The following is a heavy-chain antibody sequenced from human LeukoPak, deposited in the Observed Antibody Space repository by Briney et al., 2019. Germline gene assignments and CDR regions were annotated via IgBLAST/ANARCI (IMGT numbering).Heavy chain of an antibody. CDR3: ARDHGFIVATMTYYYGMDA. CDR2: IYSGGST. Sequence: PGGSLRLSFAASGFTVSSNYMSWVRQAPGKGLEWVSVIYSGGSTYYADSVKGRFTISRDNSKNTLYLQMNSLRAEDTAVYYCARDHGFIVATMTYYYGMDAWGQGTTVTVSS. J-gene: IGHJ6*02. V-gene: IGHV3-53*01. D-gene: IGHD5-12*01. CDR1: GFTVSSNY.